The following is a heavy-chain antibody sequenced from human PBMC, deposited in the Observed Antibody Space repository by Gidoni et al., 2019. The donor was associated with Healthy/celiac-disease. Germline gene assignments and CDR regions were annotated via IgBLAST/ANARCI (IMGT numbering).Heavy chain of an antibody. D-gene: IGHD3-22*01. CDR2: ISGSGGST. J-gene: IGHJ4*02. Sequence: EVQLLESGGGLVQPGGSLRLSCAASGFPFRSYAMSWVRQAPGKGLEWVSAISGSGGSTYYADSVKGRFTISRDNSKNTLYLQMNSLRAEDTAVYYCAKDDYDSSGYYPDYWGQGTLVTVSS. CDR1: GFPFRSYA. CDR3: AKDDYDSSGYYPDY. V-gene: IGHV3-23*01.